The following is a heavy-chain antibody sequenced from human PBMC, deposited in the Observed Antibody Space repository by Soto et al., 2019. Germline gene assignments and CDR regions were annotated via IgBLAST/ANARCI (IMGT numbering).Heavy chain of an antibody. D-gene: IGHD6-13*01. CDR3: AKESWPYSSSWFDY. J-gene: IGHJ4*02. V-gene: IGHV3-30*18. CDR2: ISYDGSNK. CDR1: GFTFSSYG. Sequence: QVQLVESGGGVVQPGRSLRLSCAASGFTFSSYGMHWVRQAPGKGLEWVAVISYDGSNKYYADSVKGRFTISRDNSKNTLYLQMNSLRAEDTAVYYCAKESWPYSSSWFDYWGQGTLVTVSS.